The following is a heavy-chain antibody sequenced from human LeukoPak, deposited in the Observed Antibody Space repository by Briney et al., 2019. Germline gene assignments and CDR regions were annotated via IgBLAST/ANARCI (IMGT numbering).Heavy chain of an antibody. D-gene: IGHD3-16*02. CDR2: IYYSGST. CDR1: GGSISSYY. V-gene: IGHV4-59*12. J-gene: IGHJ3*02. CDR3: ARGFVITFGGVIGTRAFDI. Sequence: SETLSLTCTVSGGSISSYYWSWIRQPPGKGLEWIGYIYYSGSTNYNPSLKSRVTISVDTSKNQFSLKLSSVTAADTAVYYCARGFVITFGGVIGTRAFDIWGQGTMVTVSS.